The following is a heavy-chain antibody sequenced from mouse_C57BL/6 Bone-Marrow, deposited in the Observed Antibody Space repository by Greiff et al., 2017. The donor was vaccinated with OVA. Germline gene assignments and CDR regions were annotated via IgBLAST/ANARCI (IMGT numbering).Heavy chain of an antibody. Sequence: EVQGVESGGDLVKPGGSLKLSCAASGFTFSSYGMSWVRQTPDKRLEWVATISSGGSYTYYPDSVKGRFTISRDNAKNTLYLQMSSLKSEDTAMYYCARQSYYGSRDWGQGTLVTVSA. D-gene: IGHD1-1*01. CDR2: ISSGGSYT. CDR1: GFTFSSYG. V-gene: IGHV5-6*01. CDR3: ARQSYYGSRD. J-gene: IGHJ3*01.